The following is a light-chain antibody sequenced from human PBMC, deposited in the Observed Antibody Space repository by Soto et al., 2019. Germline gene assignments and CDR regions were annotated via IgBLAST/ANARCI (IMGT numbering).Light chain of an antibody. CDR3: QKYNSAPKT. CDR2: AAS. V-gene: IGKV1-27*01. Sequence: DIQMTQSPSSLSASVGDRVTITCRASQGINNYLAWYQQKPGKVPKLLIYAASTFPAGAPSRINSSRSGTDFTLTISSQQPEDVATYCCQKYNSAPKTFGQGTKVEIK. J-gene: IGKJ1*01. CDR1: QGINNY.